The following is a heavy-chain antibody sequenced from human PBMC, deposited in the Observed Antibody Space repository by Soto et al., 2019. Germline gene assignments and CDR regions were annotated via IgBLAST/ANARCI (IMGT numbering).Heavy chain of an antibody. J-gene: IGHJ5*02. CDR2: ISGSGDST. Sequence: PGGSLRLSGAASGFTFSSYSISWVRQAAWKGLEWVSAISGSGDSTYYADSVKGRFTISRDNSKNTLYLQMNSLRAEDTAVYYCARTPYDYSRWFDPWGQGTLVTVSS. D-gene: IGHD4-4*01. V-gene: IGHV3-23*01. CDR1: GFTFSSYS. CDR3: ARTPYDYSRWFDP.